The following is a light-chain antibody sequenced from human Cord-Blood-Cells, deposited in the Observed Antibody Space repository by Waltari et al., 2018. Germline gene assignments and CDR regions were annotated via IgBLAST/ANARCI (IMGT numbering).Light chain of an antibody. CDR1: QDISNY. Sequence: IQMTQSPSSLSASVGDRVTLTCQASQDISNYLNWYQQKPGKAPKLLIYDASNLETGVPSRFSGSGSGTDFTFTISSLQPEDIATYYCQQYDNLPPLTFGGGTKVEIK. CDR3: QQYDNLPPLT. J-gene: IGKJ4*01. V-gene: IGKV1-33*01. CDR2: DAS.